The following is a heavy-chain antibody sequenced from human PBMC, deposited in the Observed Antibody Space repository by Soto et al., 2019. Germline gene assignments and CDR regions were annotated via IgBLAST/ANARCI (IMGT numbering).Heavy chain of an antibody. CDR1: GFTFTSYA. CDR3: AKDWGDCVLVMWDY. CDR2: ISASGGST. J-gene: IGHJ4*02. D-gene: IGHD3-16*01. Sequence: EVQLLESGGHLVQPGGSLRLSCAASGFTFTSYAMSWVRQPPGKGLEWVSTISASGGSTYYADSVKGRFTISRDNSKNTLYLQMNSLRAEDTAVYYCAKDWGDCVLVMWDYWGQGALVTFSS. V-gene: IGHV3-23*01.